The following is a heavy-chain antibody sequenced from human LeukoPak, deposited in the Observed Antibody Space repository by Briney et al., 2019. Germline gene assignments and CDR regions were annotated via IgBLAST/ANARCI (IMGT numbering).Heavy chain of an antibody. Sequence: SETLSLTCAVYGGSFSGYYWSWIRQPPGKGLEWIGGINHSGSTNYNPSLKSRVTISVDTSKNQSSLKLSSVTAADTAVYYCSTRDYWGQGTLVTVSS. CDR3: STRDY. V-gene: IGHV4-34*01. D-gene: IGHD6-13*01. CDR2: INHSGST. CDR1: GGSFSGYY. J-gene: IGHJ4*02.